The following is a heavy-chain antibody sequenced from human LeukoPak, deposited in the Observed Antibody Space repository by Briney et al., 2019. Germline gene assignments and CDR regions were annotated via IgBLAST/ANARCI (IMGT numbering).Heavy chain of an antibody. Sequence: PSETLSLTCTVSGGSISSHGYYWGWIRQPPGKGLEWIASIYYTGSNYHNPSLNSRVTISVDTSKMQFSLRLSSVTAADTAIYYCARHPSRSSWYLGAIDYWGQGTLVTVSS. CDR1: GGSISSHGYY. V-gene: IGHV4-39*01. D-gene: IGHD6-13*01. J-gene: IGHJ4*02. CDR3: ARHPSRSSWYLGAIDY. CDR2: IYYTGSN.